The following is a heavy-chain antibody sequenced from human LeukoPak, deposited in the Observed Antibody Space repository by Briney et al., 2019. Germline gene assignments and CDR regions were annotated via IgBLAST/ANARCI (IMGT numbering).Heavy chain of an antibody. J-gene: IGHJ4*02. CDR1: GGTFSSYA. V-gene: IGHV1-69*13. D-gene: IGHD6-13*01. CDR3: ARDYSSSWYEALAY. CDR2: IIPIFGTA. Sequence: SVTVSCTASGGTFSSYAISWVRQAPGQGLEWMGGIIPIFGTANYAQKFQGRVTITADESTSTAYMELSSLRSEDTAVYYCARDYSSSWYEALAYWGRGTLVTVSS.